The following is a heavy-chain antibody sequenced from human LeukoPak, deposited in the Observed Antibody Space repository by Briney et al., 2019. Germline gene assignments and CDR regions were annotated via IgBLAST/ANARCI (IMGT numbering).Heavy chain of an antibody. CDR3: ARGPSNNWNYVGY. CDR2: INTNTGNP. CDR1: GYTFTGYY. V-gene: IGHV7-4-1*02. D-gene: IGHD1-20*01. Sequence: ASVKVSCKASGYTFTGYYMHWVRQAPGQGLEWMGWINTNTGNPTYAQGFTGRFVFSLDTSVSTAYLQISSLKAEDTAVYYCARGPSNNWNYVGYWGQGTLVTVSS. J-gene: IGHJ4*02.